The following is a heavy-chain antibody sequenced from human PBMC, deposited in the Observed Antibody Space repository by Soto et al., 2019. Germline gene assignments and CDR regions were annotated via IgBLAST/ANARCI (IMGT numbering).Heavy chain of an antibody. CDR2: IYETGRT. CDR1: GGSINRSPYY. V-gene: IGHV4-39*07. CDR3: ARGRIAAAGNWFDP. D-gene: IGHD6-13*01. Sequence: SETLSLTCSVSGGSINRSPYYWDWIRQSPGKGLEWIGSIYETGRTNHNPLLKSRVTMTVDTSRNQFSLKLSSVTAADTAVYYCARGRIAAAGNWFDPWGQGTLVTV. J-gene: IGHJ5*02.